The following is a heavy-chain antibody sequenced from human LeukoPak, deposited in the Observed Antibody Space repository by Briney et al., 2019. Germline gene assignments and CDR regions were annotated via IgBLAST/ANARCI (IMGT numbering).Heavy chain of an antibody. D-gene: IGHD3-3*01. CDR1: GYTFTSYG. J-gene: IGHJ6*03. Sequence: ASVKVSCKASGYTFTSYGISWVRQAPGQGLEWMGWISAYNGSTNYAQKLQGRVTMTTDTSTSTAYMELRSLRSDDTAVYYCARDYYDFWSGYLGASYYYYYMDVWGKGTTVTVSS. V-gene: IGHV1-18*01. CDR2: ISAYNGST. CDR3: ARDYYDFWSGYLGASYYYYYMDV.